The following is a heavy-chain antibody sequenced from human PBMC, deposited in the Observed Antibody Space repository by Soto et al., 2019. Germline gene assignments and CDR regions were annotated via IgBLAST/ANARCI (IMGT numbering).Heavy chain of an antibody. J-gene: IGHJ6*02. CDR2: TYYRSKWYN. CDR1: GDSVSSNSAA. V-gene: IGHV6-1*01. D-gene: IGHD3-3*01. CDR3: AEEKNDFWSGYSPLDV. Sequence: SQTLSLTCAISGDSVSSNSAAWNWIRQSPSRGLEWLGRTYYRSKWYNDYAVSVKSRITINPDTSKNQFSLQLNSVTPEDTAVYYCAEEKNDFWSGYSPLDVWGQGTTVTVSS.